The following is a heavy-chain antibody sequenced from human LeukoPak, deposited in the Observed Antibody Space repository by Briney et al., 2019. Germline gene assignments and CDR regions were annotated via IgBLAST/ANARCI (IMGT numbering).Heavy chain of an antibody. CDR2: IYYSGST. CDR1: GGSISSGAYY. J-gene: IGHJ5*02. Sequence: PSQTLSLTRTVSGGSISSGAYYWNWIRQHPGKGLEWIGYIYYSGSTYYNPSLKSRVTMSVDTSKNQFSLKLSSVTAADTAVYYCAREVIEDWFDPWGQGTLVTVSS. D-gene: IGHD2/OR15-2a*01. CDR3: AREVIEDWFDP. V-gene: IGHV4-31*03.